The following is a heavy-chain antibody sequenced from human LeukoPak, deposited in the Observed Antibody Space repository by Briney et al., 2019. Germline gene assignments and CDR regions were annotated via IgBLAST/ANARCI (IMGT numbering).Heavy chain of an antibody. CDR1: GFTFSDYA. D-gene: IGHD1-20*01. CDR2: ISGTGGST. J-gene: IGHJ3*02. Sequence: GGSLRLSCAASGFTFSDYAMSSVRQAPGKGLEWVSAISGTGGSTYYADSVKGRFTISRDNSKNTLYLQMNSLRAEDTAVYYCARVSNWNDGKDAFDIWGQGTMVTVSS. CDR3: ARVSNWNDGKDAFDI. V-gene: IGHV3-23*01.